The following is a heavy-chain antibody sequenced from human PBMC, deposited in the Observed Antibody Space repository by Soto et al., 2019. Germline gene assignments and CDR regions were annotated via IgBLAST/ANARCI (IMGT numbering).Heavy chain of an antibody. Sequence: SVKVSCKASGGTFSSYAISWVRQAPGQGLEWMGGIIPIFGAANYAQKFQGRVTITADESTSTAYMELSSLRSEDTAVYYCASRFGELLSYYGMDVWGQGTTVTVSS. CDR3: ASRFGELLSYYGMDV. V-gene: IGHV1-69*13. J-gene: IGHJ6*02. CDR2: IIPIFGAA. CDR1: GGTFSSYA. D-gene: IGHD3-10*01.